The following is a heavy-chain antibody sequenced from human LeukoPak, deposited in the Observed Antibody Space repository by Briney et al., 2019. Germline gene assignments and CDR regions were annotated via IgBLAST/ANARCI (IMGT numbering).Heavy chain of an antibody. CDR1: GYTFTGHY. CDR3: ARGSSKYVFGYYMDV. V-gene: IGHV1-2*02. CDR2: VNPKSGGT. Sequence: AASVKVSCKASGYTFTGHYIHWVRQAPGQGLEWVGWVNPKSGGTNYAQKFLDRVTMTTDMSISTAYMELIRLRSRDTAVYFCARGSSKYVFGYYMDVWGKGTSIIVSS. J-gene: IGHJ6*03. D-gene: IGHD4-11*01.